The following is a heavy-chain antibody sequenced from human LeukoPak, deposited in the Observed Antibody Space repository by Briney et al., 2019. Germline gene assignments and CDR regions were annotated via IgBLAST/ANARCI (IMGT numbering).Heavy chain of an antibody. Sequence: PGGSLRLSCVASGFSLSGYWMYWVRQAPGKGLMYISRNNGDGSTTNYADVVKGRFTISRDNAKNSLYLQMNSLKAEDTAVYYCARGGSSGWYYFDYWGQGTLVTVSS. CDR1: GFSLSGYW. CDR3: ARGGSSGWYYFDY. J-gene: IGHJ4*02. V-gene: IGHV3-74*01. D-gene: IGHD6-19*01. CDR2: NNGDGSTT.